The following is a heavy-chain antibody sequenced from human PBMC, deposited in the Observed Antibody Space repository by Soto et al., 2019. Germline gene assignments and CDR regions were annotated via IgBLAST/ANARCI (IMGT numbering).Heavy chain of an antibody. D-gene: IGHD3-22*01. CDR3: VRDVNYYDSSGHRDY. CDR1: GFTFSTYS. J-gene: IGHJ4*02. Sequence: EVQLVESGGGLVKPGGSLRLSCAASGFTFSTYSMHWVRQAPGKGLEWVSSISSTSTYIYYADSVKGRFTISRDNAKNSLYLQMNNLRGEDTAVYYCVRDVNYYDSSGHRDYWGQGTLVTVSS. V-gene: IGHV3-21*01. CDR2: ISSTSTYI.